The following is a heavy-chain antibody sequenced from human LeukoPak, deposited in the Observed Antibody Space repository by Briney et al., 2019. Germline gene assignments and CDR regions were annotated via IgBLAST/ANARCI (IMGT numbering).Heavy chain of an antibody. V-gene: IGHV3-7*01. CDR2: IKQDGGAK. CDR3: TTRRPDAFDI. CDR1: GFNFNSYW. Sequence: GGSLRLSCAASGFNFNSYWMSWVRQAPGKGLEWVANIKQDGGAKDYVDSVKGRFTISRDNAKNSLYLQMNSLRADDTAVYYCTTRRPDAFDIWGQGTMVTVSS. J-gene: IGHJ3*02.